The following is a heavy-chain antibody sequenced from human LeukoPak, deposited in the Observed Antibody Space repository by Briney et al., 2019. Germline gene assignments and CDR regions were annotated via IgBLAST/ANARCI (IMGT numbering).Heavy chain of an antibody. CDR2: INPFSGDT. V-gene: IGHV1-2*02. CDR3: ARDRQGLTAGANIWFDP. Sequence: ASVEVSCKASGYTFTDYYMHWVRQAPGQGLEWMGWINPFSGDTNSAQKFQGRVTMSKDTSIPTAYMEPRTLRSDDTAVYYCARDRQGLTAGANIWFDPWGHGTLVSVSS. J-gene: IGHJ5*02. CDR1: GYTFTDYY. D-gene: IGHD6-13*01.